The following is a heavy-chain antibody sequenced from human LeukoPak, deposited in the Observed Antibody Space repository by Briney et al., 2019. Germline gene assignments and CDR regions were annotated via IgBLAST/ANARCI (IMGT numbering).Heavy chain of an antibody. CDR2: ITGGGSST. Sequence: PGESLRLSCAASGFTFSSYAMNWVRQAPGKGLEWVSAITGGGSSTFYADSVKGRFTISRDNSKNTLYLQMNGLRAEDTALYYCAKNPQGGYYGSGSYYWVYWGQGTLVTVSS. J-gene: IGHJ4*02. D-gene: IGHD3-10*01. V-gene: IGHV3-23*01. CDR3: AKNPQGGYYGSGSYYWVY. CDR1: GFTFSSYA.